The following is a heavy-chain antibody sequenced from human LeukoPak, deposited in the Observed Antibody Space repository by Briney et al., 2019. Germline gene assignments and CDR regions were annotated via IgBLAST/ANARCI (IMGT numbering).Heavy chain of an antibody. J-gene: IGHJ3*02. CDR2: IYSDGST. V-gene: IGHV3-66*01. CDR3: ARDGPNSNAFDI. D-gene: IGHD4/OR15-4a*01. CDR1: GFTVSSKY. Sequence: PGGSLRLSCAASGFTVSSKYMTWVRQAPGKGLEWVSVIYSDGSTNYADSVKGRFTISRDNAKNTLYLQMNSLRAEDTAVYYCARDGPNSNAFDIWGQGTMVTVSS.